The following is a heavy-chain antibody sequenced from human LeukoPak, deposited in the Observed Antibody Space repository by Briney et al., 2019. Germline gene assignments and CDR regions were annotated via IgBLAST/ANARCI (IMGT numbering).Heavy chain of an antibody. CDR1: GFTFSSYE. CDR2: ISSSGSTI. V-gene: IGHV3-48*03. Sequence: GGSLRLSCAASGFTFSSYEMNWVRQAPGKGLEWVSYISSSGSTIYYADSVKGRFTISRDNAKNSLYLQMNSLRAEDTAVYYCAKDTVYGSGSYYNVHFDYWGQGTLVTVSS. D-gene: IGHD3-10*01. J-gene: IGHJ4*02. CDR3: AKDTVYGSGSYYNVHFDY.